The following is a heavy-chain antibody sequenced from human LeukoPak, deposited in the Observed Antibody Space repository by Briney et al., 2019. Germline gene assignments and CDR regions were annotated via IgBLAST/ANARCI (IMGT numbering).Heavy chain of an antibody. Sequence: GGSLRLSCAASGFTFSSYWMSWVRQAPGKGLEWVANIKQDGSEKYYVDSMRGRFTISRDNAKNSLYPQMNSLRAEDTAVYYCARGGGGGNPFDYWGQGTLVTVSS. CDR1: GFTFSSYW. D-gene: IGHD4-23*01. J-gene: IGHJ4*02. CDR3: ARGGGGGNPFDY. V-gene: IGHV3-7*03. CDR2: IKQDGSEK.